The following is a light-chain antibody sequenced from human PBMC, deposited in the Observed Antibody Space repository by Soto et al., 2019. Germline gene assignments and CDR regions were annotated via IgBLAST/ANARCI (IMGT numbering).Light chain of an antibody. J-gene: IGLJ1*01. CDR3: SSYTSSSTPCV. Sequence: QSVLTQPASMSGSPGQSITISCTGTSSNVGGYDYVSWYQQHPVKAPKLMIYDVTNRPSGVSDRFSGSKSGNTASLTISGLQAEDEADYYCSSYTSSSTPCVFGTGTKLTVL. CDR1: SSNVGGYDY. V-gene: IGLV2-14*01. CDR2: DVT.